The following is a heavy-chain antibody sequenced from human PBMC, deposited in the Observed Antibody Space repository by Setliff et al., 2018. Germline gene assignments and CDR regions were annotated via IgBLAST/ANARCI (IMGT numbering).Heavy chain of an antibody. CDR2: INHSGST. V-gene: IGHV4-34*01. D-gene: IGHD2-2*02. CDR1: GGSFSGYY. J-gene: IGHJ6*02. CDR3: ARDRQYCSSPTCYSSYFYYYGMDV. Sequence: SETLSLTCAVYGGSFSGYYWSWIRPPPGKGLEWIGEINHSGSTNYNPSLKSRVTISVDTSKNQFSLKLSSVTAADTAVYYCARDRQYCSSPTCYSSYFYYYGMDVWGQGTTVTVSS.